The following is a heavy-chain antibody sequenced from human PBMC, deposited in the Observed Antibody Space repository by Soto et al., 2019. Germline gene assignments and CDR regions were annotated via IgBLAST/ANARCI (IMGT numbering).Heavy chain of an antibody. CDR3: ARESRYCSGGSCYFLPGIDY. CDR1: GYTFTRYY. CDR2: INPSGGST. J-gene: IGHJ4*02. V-gene: IGHV1-46*01. Sequence: ASVKVSCKASGYTFTRYYMHWVRQAPGQGLEWMGIINPSGGSTTYAQKFQGRVTMTRDTSTSTVYMEVSSLRSEDTAVYYCARESRYCSGGSCYFLPGIDYWGQGTLVTVSS. D-gene: IGHD2-15*01.